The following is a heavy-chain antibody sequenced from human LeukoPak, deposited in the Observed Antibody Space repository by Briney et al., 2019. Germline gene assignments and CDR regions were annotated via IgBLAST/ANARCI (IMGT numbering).Heavy chain of an antibody. CDR1: GFTFDDYA. J-gene: IGHJ3*02. CDR3: ARDRDPGYNDSSGYRRVNAFDI. Sequence: PGGSLRLSCAASGFTFDDYAMHWVRQAPGKGLEWVSGISWNSGSIGYADSVKGRFTISRDNAKNSLYLQMNSLRAEDTAVYYCARDRDPGYNDSSGYRRVNAFDIWGQGTMVTVSS. D-gene: IGHD3-22*01. CDR2: ISWNSGSI. V-gene: IGHV3-9*01.